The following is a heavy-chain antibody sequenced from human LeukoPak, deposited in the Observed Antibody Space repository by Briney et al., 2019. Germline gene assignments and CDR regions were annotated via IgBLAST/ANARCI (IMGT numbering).Heavy chain of an antibody. CDR2: IYPGDSDT. CDR1: GYSFTSYW. D-gene: IGHD2-15*01. J-gene: IGHJ6*02. CDR3: ARGYCSGGSCYSAFYYGMDV. Sequence: GEPLKISCKGSGYSFTSYWIGWVRQMPGKGLEWMGIIYPGDSDTRYSPSFQGQVTISADKSISTAYLQWSSLKASDTAMYYCARGYCSGGSCYSAFYYGMDVWGQGTTVTVSS. V-gene: IGHV5-51*01.